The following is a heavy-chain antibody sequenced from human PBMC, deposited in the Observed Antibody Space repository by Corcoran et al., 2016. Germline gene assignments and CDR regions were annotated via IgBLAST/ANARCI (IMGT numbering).Heavy chain of an antibody. J-gene: IGHJ6*02. CDR3: ARAIVTDYYYYGMDV. CDR1: GFTFSSYS. D-gene: IGHD1-26*01. CDR2: ISSSSSTI. Sequence: VQLVESGGGLVQPGGSLRLSCAASGFTFSSYSMNWVRQAPGKGLEWVSYISSSSSTIYYADSVKGRFTISRDNAKNSLYLQMNSLRAEDTAVYYCARAIVTDYYYYGMDVWGQGTTVTVSS. V-gene: IGHV3-48*04.